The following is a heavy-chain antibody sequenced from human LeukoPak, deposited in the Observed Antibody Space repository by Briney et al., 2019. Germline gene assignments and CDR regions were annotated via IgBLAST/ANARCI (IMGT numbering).Heavy chain of an antibody. CDR1: GGFISNYY. V-gene: IGHV4-59*08. Sequence: SETLSLTCTVSGGFISNYYWSWIRQPPGKGLEWIGYIYYSGSTNYNPSLKSRVTISVDTSKNQFSLKLSSVTAADTAVYYCARHGALGYCSSTSCPNWFDPWGQGTLVTVSS. D-gene: IGHD2-2*01. CDR3: ARHGALGYCSSTSCPNWFDP. CDR2: IYYSGST. J-gene: IGHJ5*02.